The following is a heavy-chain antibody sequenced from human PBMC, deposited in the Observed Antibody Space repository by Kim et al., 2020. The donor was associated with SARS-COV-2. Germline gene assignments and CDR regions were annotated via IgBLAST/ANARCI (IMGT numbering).Heavy chain of an antibody. CDR1: GFTFSSYS. CDR3: ARSDIVVVPAAPYYYGMDV. Sequence: GGSLRLSCAASGFTFSSYSMNWVRQAPGKGLEWVSSISSSSSYIYYADSVKGRFTISRDNAKNSLYLQMNSLRAEDTAVYYCARSDIVVVPAAPYYYGMDVWGQGTTVTVSS. D-gene: IGHD2-2*01. V-gene: IGHV3-21*01. J-gene: IGHJ6*02. CDR2: ISSSSSYI.